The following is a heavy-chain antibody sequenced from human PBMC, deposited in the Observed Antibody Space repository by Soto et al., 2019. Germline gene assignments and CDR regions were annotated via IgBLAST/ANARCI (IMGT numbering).Heavy chain of an antibody. V-gene: IGHV1-2*04. D-gene: IGHD6-19*01. Sequence: ASVEVSCKXSGYTFTGYYMHWVRQAPGQGLEWMGWINPNSGGTNYAQKFQGWVTMTRDTSISTAYMELSRLRSDDTAVYYCAREVAVAGTHLNYYYYGMDVWGQGTTVTVSS. CDR2: INPNSGGT. J-gene: IGHJ6*02. CDR3: AREVAVAGTHLNYYYYGMDV. CDR1: GYTFTGYY.